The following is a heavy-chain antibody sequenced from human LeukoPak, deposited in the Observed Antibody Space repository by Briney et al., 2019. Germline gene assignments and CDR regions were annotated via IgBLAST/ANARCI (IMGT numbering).Heavy chain of an antibody. J-gene: IGHJ6*03. CDR3: ARDPIVVVPAASRSYYYYYYMDV. CDR2: MNPNSGNT. CDR1: GYTFTGYY. D-gene: IGHD2-2*01. V-gene: IGHV1-8*02. Sequence: ASVKVSCKASGYTFTGYYMHWVRQAPGQGLEWMGWMNPNSGNTGYAQKFQGRVTMTRNTSISTAYMELSSLRSEDTAVYYCARDPIVVVPAASRSYYYYYYMDVWGKGTTVTISS.